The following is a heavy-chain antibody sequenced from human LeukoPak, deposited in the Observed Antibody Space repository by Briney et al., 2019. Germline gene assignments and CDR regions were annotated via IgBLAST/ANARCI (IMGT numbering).Heavy chain of an antibody. V-gene: IGHV5-51*01. J-gene: IGHJ3*02. CDR2: IYPGDSDT. CDR3: AKPRVGARDAFNI. CDR1: GYSFTSYW. D-gene: IGHD1-26*01. Sequence: GDSLKISCKGSGYSFTSYWIGWVRQMPGKGLEWMGIIYPGDSDTRYSPSFQGQVTISADKSINTAYLQWSSLKASDTAMYYCAKPRVGARDAFNIWGQGTMVTVSA.